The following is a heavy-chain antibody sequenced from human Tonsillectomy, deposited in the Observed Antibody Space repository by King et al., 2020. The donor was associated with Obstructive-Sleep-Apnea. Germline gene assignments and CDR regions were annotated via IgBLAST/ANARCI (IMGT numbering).Heavy chain of an antibody. J-gene: IGHJ4*02. D-gene: IGHD3-9*01. Sequence: VQLQESGPGLVKPSETLSLTCTVSGGSISPYYWSWVRQPPGKGLEWIGYIYYSGRTNYNPSLKSRVTISVDTSNNQFSLKLISVTAADTAVYYCARALTGYSAPFDYWGQGTLVTVSS. CDR3: ARALTGYSAPFDY. CDR1: GGSISPYY. V-gene: IGHV4-59*01. CDR2: IYYSGRT.